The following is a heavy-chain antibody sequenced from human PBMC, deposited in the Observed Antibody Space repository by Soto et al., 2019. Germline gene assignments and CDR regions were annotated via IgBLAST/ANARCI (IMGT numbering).Heavy chain of an antibody. CDR2: INPGDSEA. V-gene: IGHV5-51*01. J-gene: IGHJ4*02. Sequence: GEALNISCKASGYILSNYLICFVRQMRGKVRGWMAIINPGDSEARYSRSFQGQATISADKSISTPYLQWNTLKASDTAMYYSAPTLNNYVGHWGKGTMVNV. CDR1: GYILSNYL. CDR3: APTLNNYVGH. D-gene: IGHD4-4*01.